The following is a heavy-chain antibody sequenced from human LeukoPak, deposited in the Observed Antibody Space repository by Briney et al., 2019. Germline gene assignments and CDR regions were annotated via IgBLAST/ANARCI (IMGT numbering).Heavy chain of an antibody. Sequence: ASVRVSCKASGYTFTSYDINWVRQATGQGLEWMGWMNPNSGNTGYAQKFQGRVTITRNTSISTAYMELSSLRSEDTAVYYCARARKTYCSSTSCYVVRWFDPWGQGTLVTVSS. CDR3: ARARKTYCSSTSCYVVRWFDP. D-gene: IGHD2-2*01. CDR1: GYTFTSYD. J-gene: IGHJ5*02. CDR2: MNPNSGNT. V-gene: IGHV1-8*03.